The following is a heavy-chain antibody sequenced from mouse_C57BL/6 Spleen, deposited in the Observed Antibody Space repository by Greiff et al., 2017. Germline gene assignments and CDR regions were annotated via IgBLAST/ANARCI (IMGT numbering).Heavy chain of an antibody. D-gene: IGHD1-1*01. J-gene: IGHJ3*01. CDR2: INPSNGGT. CDR1: GYTFTSYW. Sequence: VQLVESGTELVKPGASVKLSCKASGYTFTSYWMHWVKQRPGQGLEWIGNINPSNGGTNYNEKFKSKATLPVDKSSSTAYMQLSSLPSEDSAVYYCARCGSRSWFAYWGQGTLVTVSA. V-gene: IGHV1-53*01. CDR3: ARCGSRSWFAY.